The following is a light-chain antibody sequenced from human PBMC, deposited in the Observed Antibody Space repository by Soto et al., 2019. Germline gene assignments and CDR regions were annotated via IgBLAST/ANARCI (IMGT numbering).Light chain of an antibody. CDR2: DVS. CDR3: SSYTSTYV. CDR1: SSDVGGYNY. J-gene: IGLJ1*01. V-gene: IGLV2-14*01. Sequence: QSVRTQPASVSGSPGQSITISCTGTSSDVGGYNYVSWYQQHPGKAPKLMIYDVSNRPSGVSNRFSGSKSGNTASLTISGLQAEDEADYYCSSYTSTYVFGTGTKVTVL.